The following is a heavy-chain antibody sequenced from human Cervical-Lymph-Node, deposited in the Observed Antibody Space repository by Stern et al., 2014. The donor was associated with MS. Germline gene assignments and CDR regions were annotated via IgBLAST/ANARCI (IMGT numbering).Heavy chain of an antibody. J-gene: IGHJ3*02. Sequence: VQLVQSGAEVKKPGASVKVSCKASGYTFSSYDINWVRQATGQGLEWMGWMNPISGNTGYAQKFQGRVVMTRDTSISTAYMELSSLRTEDTAVYYCARVGAHAFDIWGQGTMFTVSS. V-gene: IGHV1-8*01. D-gene: IGHD3-16*01. CDR3: ARVGAHAFDI. CDR2: MNPISGNT. CDR1: GYTFSSYD.